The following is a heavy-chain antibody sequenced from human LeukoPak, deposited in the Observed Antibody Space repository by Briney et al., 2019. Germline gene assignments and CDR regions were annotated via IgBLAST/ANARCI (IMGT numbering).Heavy chain of an antibody. V-gene: IGHV3-72*01. J-gene: IGHJ6*02. D-gene: IGHD2/OR15-2a*01. CDR1: GFTFSDHY. CDR2: TRNKANSYTT. CDR3: ARVETTSYYYGMDV. Sequence: PGGSLRLSCAASGFTFSDHYMDWVRQAPGKGLEWVGRTRNKANSYTTEYAASVKGRFTISRDDSKNSLYLQMNSLKTEDTAVYYCARVETTSYYYGMDVWGQGTTVTVSS.